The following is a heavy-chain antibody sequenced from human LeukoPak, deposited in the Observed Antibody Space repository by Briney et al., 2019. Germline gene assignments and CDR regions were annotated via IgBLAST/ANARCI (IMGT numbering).Heavy chain of an antibody. J-gene: IGHJ3*02. CDR1: GFTFSSYG. CDR2: IKQDGSEK. D-gene: IGHD3-10*01. Sequence: PGGSLRLSCAASGFTFSSYGMHWVRQAPGKGLEWVANIKQDGSEKYYVDSVKGRFTISRDNAKNSLYLQMNSLRAEDTAVYYCARDGDEHDAFDIWGQGTMVTVSS. CDR3: ARDGDEHDAFDI. V-gene: IGHV3-7*01.